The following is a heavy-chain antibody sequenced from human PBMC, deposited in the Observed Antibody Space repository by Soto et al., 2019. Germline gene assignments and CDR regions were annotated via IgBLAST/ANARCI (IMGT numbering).Heavy chain of an antibody. J-gene: IGHJ6*04. CDR3: ARGKDDYGVAVDV. V-gene: IGHV4-30-4*01. CDR2: IYYSGTT. Sequence: SETLSLTCTVSGGSISGGDYYWSWIRQPPGKGLEWIGYIYYSGTTYHTPSLKSRLTISIDTSKNTFSMKLSSVTAADTAVYYCARGKDDYGVAVDVWGKGTTVTVSS. D-gene: IGHD4-17*01. CDR1: GGSISGGDYY.